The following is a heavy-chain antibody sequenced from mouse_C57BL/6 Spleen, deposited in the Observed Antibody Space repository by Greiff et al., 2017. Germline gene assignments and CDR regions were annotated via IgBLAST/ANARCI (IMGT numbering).Heavy chain of an antibody. V-gene: IGHV1-81*01. CDR3: ARERGYDCDKVAY. CDR2: IYPRSGNT. J-gene: IGHJ3*01. D-gene: IGHD2-4*01. Sequence: VQLMESGAELARPGASVKLSCKASGYTFTSYGISWVKQRPGQGLEWIGEIYPRSGNTYYNEKFKGKATLTADKSSSTAYMELSSLTSEDSAVYFGARERGYDCDKVAYWGQGTLVTVSA. CDR1: GYTFTSYG.